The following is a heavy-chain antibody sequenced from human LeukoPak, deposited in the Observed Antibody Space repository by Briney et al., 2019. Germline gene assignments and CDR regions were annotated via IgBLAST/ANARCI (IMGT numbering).Heavy chain of an antibody. Sequence: GGSLRLSCAASGFTFSSYGMHWVRQAPGKGLEWVAVISYDGSNKYYADSVKGRFTISRDNSKNTLYLQMNSLRAEDTAVYYCAKDRSWKRYYFDYWGQGTLVTASS. D-gene: IGHD1-1*01. CDR1: GFTFSSYG. J-gene: IGHJ4*02. CDR3: AKDRSWKRYYFDY. CDR2: ISYDGSNK. V-gene: IGHV3-30*18.